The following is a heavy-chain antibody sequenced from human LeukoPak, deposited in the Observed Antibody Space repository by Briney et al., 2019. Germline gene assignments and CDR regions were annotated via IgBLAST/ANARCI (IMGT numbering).Heavy chain of an antibody. J-gene: IGHJ5*02. CDR1: GGSISGYY. D-gene: IGHD3-10*01. Sequence: SGTLSLTCTVSGGSISGYYWSWIRQPPGKGLEWIGCLHNSGSTNYNPSLKSRVTISVDTSKNQFSLKLSSVTAADTAVYYCARDGSGSYLNWFDPWGQGTLVTVSS. CDR3: ARDGSGSYLNWFDP. CDR2: LHNSGST. V-gene: IGHV4-59*01.